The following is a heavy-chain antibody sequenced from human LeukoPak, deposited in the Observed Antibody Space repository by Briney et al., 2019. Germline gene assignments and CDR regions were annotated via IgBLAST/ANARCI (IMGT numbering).Heavy chain of an antibody. CDR3: ARGDCSSTSCYFHYYYMDV. Sequence: GGSLRLSCAASGFTFSSYSMNWVRQAPGKGLEWVSYISSSSSTIYYADSVKGRFTISRDNAKNSLYLQMNSLRAEDTAVYYCARGDCSSTSCYFHYYYMDVWGKGTTVTVSS. D-gene: IGHD2-2*01. J-gene: IGHJ6*03. V-gene: IGHV3-48*04. CDR2: ISSSSSTI. CDR1: GFTFSSYS.